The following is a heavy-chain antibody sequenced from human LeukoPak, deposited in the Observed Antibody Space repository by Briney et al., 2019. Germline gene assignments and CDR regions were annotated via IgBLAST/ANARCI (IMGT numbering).Heavy chain of an antibody. J-gene: IGHJ4*02. CDR2: MYYSGST. D-gene: IGHD2-8*01. CDR3: ARDIGGRYSWYYFDY. CDR1: GGSISSYY. V-gene: IGHV4-59*01. Sequence: SETLSLTCTVSGGSISSYYWSWIRQPPGKGLEWIGYMYYSGSTNYNPSLKSRVTMSVGTSKNHFSLKMSSVTAADTAVYYCARDIGGRYSWYYFDYWGRGNLVTVSS.